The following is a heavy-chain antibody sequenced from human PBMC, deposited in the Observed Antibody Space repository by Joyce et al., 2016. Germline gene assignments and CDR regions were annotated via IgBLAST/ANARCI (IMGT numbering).Heavy chain of an antibody. D-gene: IGHD2-15*01. CDR1: GGSISSGGYY. V-gene: IGHV4-31*03. CDR3: ARVPGVAGPGRYFDL. Sequence: QVQLQESGPGLVKPSQPLSLTCTVSGGSISSGGYYWSWLRQHPGKGLEWIGYIYYSGSTYYNPSLKSRVTISVDTSKNQFSLKLSSVTAADTAVYYCARVPGVAGPGRYFDLWGRGTLVTVSS. J-gene: IGHJ2*01. CDR2: IYYSGST.